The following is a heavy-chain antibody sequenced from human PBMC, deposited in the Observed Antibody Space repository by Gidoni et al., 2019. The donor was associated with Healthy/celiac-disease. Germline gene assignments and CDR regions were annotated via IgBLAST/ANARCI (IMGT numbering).Heavy chain of an antibody. V-gene: IGHV4-4*07. J-gene: IGHJ4*02. Sequence: QVQLQESGPGLVKPSATLSLTCTVSVGSISSYYWSWIRQPAGKGLEWIGRIYTIGSTNYNPSLKSRVTMSVDTSKNQFSLKLSSVTAADTAVYYCARGLWFGELFVYFDYWGQGTLVTVSS. CDR3: ARGLWFGELFVYFDY. D-gene: IGHD3-10*01. CDR2: IYTIGST. CDR1: VGSISSYY.